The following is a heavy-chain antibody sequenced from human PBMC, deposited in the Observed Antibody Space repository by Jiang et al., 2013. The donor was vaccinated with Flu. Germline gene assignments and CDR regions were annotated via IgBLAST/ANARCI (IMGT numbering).Heavy chain of an antibody. D-gene: IGHD4-11*01. J-gene: IGHJ4*02. CDR1: GFTFSNYW. CDR3: AREADYSTVDY. Sequence: VQLLESGGGLVQPGGSLRLSCAASGFTFSNYWMNWVRQAPGKGLEWVANIKQDGSEKWYVDSVKGRFTISRDNAKNSLYLQMNSLRAEDTAVYYCAREADYSTVDYWGQGTLVAVSS. V-gene: IGHV3-7*01. CDR2: IKQDGSEK.